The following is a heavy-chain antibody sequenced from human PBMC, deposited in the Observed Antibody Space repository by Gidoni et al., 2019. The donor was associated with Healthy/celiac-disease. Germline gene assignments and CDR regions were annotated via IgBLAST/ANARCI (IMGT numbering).Heavy chain of an antibody. J-gene: IGHJ4*02. D-gene: IGHD6-13*01. CDR2: VSGSGGST. Sequence: EVQLLESGGGLVQPGWSLRLSCAASGLSFSSYAMSWVSQAPGKGLEWVSAVSGSGGSTYYADSVKGRFTISRDNSKNTLYLQMNSLRAEETAVYYCAKGLEFSGSSRGVDFDYWGQGTLFTVSS. V-gene: IGHV3-23*01. CDR3: AKGLEFSGSSRGVDFDY. CDR1: GLSFSSYA.